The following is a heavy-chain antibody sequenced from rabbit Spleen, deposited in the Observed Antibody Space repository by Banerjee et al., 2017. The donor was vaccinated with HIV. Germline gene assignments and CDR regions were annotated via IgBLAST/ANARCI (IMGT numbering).Heavy chain of an antibody. CDR3: VRANYVGGADYGYGYYFNL. D-gene: IGHD6-1*01. V-gene: IGHV1S45*01. CDR2: IYAGSSGST. Sequence: QEHLVESGGGLVQPEGSLTLTCTASGFSFSSNYWICWVPQPPGKGLEWIACIYAGSSGSTYYASWAKGRFTISKTSSTTVTLQMTSLTAADTATYFCVRANYVGGADYGYGYYFNLWGPGTLVTVS. CDR1: GFSFSSNYW. J-gene: IGHJ4*01.